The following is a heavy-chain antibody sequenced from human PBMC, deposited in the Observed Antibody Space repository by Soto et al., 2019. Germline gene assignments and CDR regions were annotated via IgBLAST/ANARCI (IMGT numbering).Heavy chain of an antibody. CDR2: IYYSGST. J-gene: IGHJ5*02. V-gene: IGHV4-30-4*01. CDR3: ARDTPGYCISTSCFGGWFDP. D-gene: IGHD2-2*03. CDR1: GGSISSGDYY. Sequence: QVQLQESGPGLVKPSQTLSLTCTVSGGSISSGDYYWSWIRQPPGKGLEWMGYIYYSGSTYYNPSLKSRVTISVDTSKNQFSLKLSSVTAADTAVYYCARDTPGYCISTSCFGGWFDPWGQGTLVTVSS.